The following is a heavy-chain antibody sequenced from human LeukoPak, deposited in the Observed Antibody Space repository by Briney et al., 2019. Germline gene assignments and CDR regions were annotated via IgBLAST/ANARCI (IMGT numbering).Heavy chain of an antibody. J-gene: IGHJ4*02. Sequence: ASVKVSCKASGYTFTGYYMHWVRQAPGQGLEWMGWINPNSGGTNYAQKFQGRVTMTRDTSISTAYMELSRLRSDDTAVYYCARVSSGSGWYATKFDYWGQGTLATVSS. CDR3: ARVSSGSGWYATKFDY. CDR1: GYTFTGYY. V-gene: IGHV1-2*02. D-gene: IGHD6-19*01. CDR2: INPNSGGT.